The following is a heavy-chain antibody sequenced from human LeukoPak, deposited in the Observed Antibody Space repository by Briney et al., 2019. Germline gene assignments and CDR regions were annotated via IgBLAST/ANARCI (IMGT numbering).Heavy chain of an antibody. D-gene: IGHD3/OR15-3a*01. CDR3: ARQTGSGLFTLP. CDR2: IYSSGST. V-gene: IGHV4-4*07. J-gene: IGHJ4*02. CDR1: GDSISTSY. Sequence: SETLSLTCTVSGDSISTSYWSWIRQPAGKGLEWIGRIYSSGSTNYNPSLKSRVTVSVDTAKNQFSLKLSSVTAADTAMYYCARQTGSGLFTLPGGQGTLVTVSS.